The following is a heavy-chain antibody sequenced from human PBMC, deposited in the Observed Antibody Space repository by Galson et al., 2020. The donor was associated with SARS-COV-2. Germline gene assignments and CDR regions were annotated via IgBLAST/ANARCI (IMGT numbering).Heavy chain of an antibody. Sequence: GGSLRLSCAASGFTFTNYGMHWVRQAPGKGLEWVALISYEGSIKYYADSVKGRFTISRDSSKNTLYLQMNSLSAGDTAVYYCAKRKELFWLGELNKGLDVWGQGTTVTVSP. J-gene: IGHJ6*01. CDR3: AKRKELFWLGELNKGLDV. V-gene: IGHV3-30*18. CDR2: ISYEGSIK. D-gene: IGHD3-10*01. CDR1: GFTFTNYG.